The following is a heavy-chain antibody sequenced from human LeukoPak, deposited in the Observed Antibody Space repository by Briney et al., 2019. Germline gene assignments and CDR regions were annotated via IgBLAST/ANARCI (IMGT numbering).Heavy chain of an antibody. CDR1: GYTFTSYG. J-gene: IGHJ5*02. CDR3: ARVMVAVTKGGNWFDP. CDR2: ISTYSVNT. V-gene: IGHV1-18*01. Sequence: ASVKVSCKASGYTFTSYGISWVRQAPGQGLEWLGWISTYSVNTNYAQQLQGRVTMTTDTSTSTAYMELRSLRSDDTAGYYCARVMVAVTKGGNWFDPWGQGTLVTVSS. D-gene: IGHD2-15*01.